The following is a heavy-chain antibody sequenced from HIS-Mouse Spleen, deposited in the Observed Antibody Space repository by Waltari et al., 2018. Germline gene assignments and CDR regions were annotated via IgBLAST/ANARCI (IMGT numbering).Heavy chain of an antibody. CDR3: AREIPYSSSWYDWYFDL. Sequence: QLQLQESGPGLVKPSETLSLTCTVSGGSISSSSYYRGRIRQPPGKGLGWIGSIYYSGSTYYNPSLKSRVTISVDTSKNQFSLKLSSVTAADTAVYYCAREIPYSSSWYDWYFDLWGRGTLVTVSS. CDR2: IYYSGST. V-gene: IGHV4-39*07. CDR1: GGSISSSSYY. J-gene: IGHJ2*01. D-gene: IGHD6-13*01.